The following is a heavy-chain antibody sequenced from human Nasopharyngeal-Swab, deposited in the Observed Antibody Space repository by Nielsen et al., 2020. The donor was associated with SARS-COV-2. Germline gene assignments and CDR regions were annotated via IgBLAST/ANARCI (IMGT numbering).Heavy chain of an antibody. V-gene: IGHV4-34*01. CDR1: GGSFSGYY. CDR3: ARMTPLAVAVGSWFDP. Sequence: SETLSLTCAVYGGSFSGYYGRGRSQPPGKGLEWIGGINHSGSTNYNPSLKSRVTISVDTSKNQFSLKLSSVTAAATAVYSCARMTPLAVAVGSWFDPWGQGTLVTVSS. D-gene: IGHD6-19*01. CDR2: INHSGST. J-gene: IGHJ5*02.